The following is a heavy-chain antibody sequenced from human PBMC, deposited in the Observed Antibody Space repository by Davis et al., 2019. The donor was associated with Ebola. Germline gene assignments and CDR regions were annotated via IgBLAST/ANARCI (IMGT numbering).Heavy chain of an antibody. V-gene: IGHV4-4*07. J-gene: IGHJ6*02. D-gene: IGHD2-8*01. Sequence: SETLSLTCTVSGDSISNYFWSWLRQPAGKGLEWIGRIHPSGSYNHNPSLKSRLTTSIDTSRNQFSLSLTSATAADTAIYYCAREGTNSQGRGLDVWGQGTTVTVTS. CDR2: IHPSGSY. CDR3: AREGTNSQGRGLDV. CDR1: GDSISNYF.